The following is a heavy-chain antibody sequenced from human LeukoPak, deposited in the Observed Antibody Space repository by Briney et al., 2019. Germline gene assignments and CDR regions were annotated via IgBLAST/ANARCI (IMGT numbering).Heavy chain of an antibody. Sequence: SETLSLTCTVSGGSISSYCWSWIRQPPGKGLEWIGYIYYSGSTNYNPSLKSRVTISVDTSKNQFSLKLSSVTAADTAVYYCAREGYSSSWYGRGYNWFDPWGQGTLVTVSS. J-gene: IGHJ5*02. V-gene: IGHV4-59*01. CDR1: GGSISSYC. D-gene: IGHD6-13*01. CDR3: AREGYSSSWYGRGYNWFDP. CDR2: IYYSGST.